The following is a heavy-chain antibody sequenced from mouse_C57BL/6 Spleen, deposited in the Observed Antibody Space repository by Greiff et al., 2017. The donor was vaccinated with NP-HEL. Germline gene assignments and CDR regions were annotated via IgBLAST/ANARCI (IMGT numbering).Heavy chain of an antibody. Sequence: QVQLQQPGAELVKPGASVKLSCKASGYTFTSYWMQWVKQRPGQGLEWIGEIDPSDSYTNYNQKFKGKATLTVDTSSSTAYMQLSSLTSEDSAVYYSARNDSLGPYAMDYWGQGTSVTDSS. V-gene: IGHV1-50*01. CDR2: IDPSDSYT. CDR3: ARNDSLGPYAMDY. D-gene: IGHD3-2*01. J-gene: IGHJ4*01. CDR1: GYTFTSYW.